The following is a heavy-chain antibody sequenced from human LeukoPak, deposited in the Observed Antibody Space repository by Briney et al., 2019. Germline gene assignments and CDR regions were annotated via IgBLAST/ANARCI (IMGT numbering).Heavy chain of an antibody. J-gene: IGHJ6*03. Sequence: GGSLRLSCAASGFTFGSYWMNWVRQAAGKGREWVANIKQDGSERHYVDSVKGRFTISRDNAKNSLYLQMNSLRAEDTAVYYCATLRESYYDFWSGSFRRDYYYYMDVWGKGTTVTVSS. D-gene: IGHD3-3*01. V-gene: IGHV3-7*01. CDR1: GFTFGSYW. CDR3: ATLRESYYDFWSGSFRRDYYYYMDV. CDR2: IKQDGSER.